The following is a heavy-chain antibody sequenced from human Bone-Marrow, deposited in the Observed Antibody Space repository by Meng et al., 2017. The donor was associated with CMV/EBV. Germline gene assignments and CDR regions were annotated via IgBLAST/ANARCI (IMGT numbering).Heavy chain of an antibody. CDR3: ARDYYDSGAYYHTAEYYHGLDV. D-gene: IGHD3-22*01. Sequence: QTPALTCAIPGDSVSSNSAAWNWIRQSPSRGLEWLGRTYYRSKWYDDYAMAVKSRITINPDTSKNQFSLQLNSLTPEDTAVYYCARDYYDSGAYYHTAEYYHGLDVWGQGTTVTVSS. CDR2: TYYRSKWYD. V-gene: IGHV6-1*01. J-gene: IGHJ6*02. CDR1: GDSVSSNSAA.